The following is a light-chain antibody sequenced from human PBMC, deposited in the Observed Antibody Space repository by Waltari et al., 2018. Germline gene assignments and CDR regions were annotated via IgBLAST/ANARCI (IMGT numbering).Light chain of an antibody. V-gene: IGKV4-1*01. Sequence: DIVMTQSPDSLAVSLGERATINCKSSQSVLYSSNNKNYLAWFQQKPGQPPKVLLYWASTRECGVPDRFSGSGSGTDFTLTISSLQAEDVAVYYCHQYYSVPRTFGQGTKLEIK. CDR1: QSVLYSSNNKNY. CDR2: WAS. CDR3: HQYYSVPRT. J-gene: IGKJ2*01.